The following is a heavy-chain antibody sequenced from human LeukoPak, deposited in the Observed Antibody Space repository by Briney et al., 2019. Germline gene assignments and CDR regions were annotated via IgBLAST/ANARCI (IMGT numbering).Heavy chain of an antibody. Sequence: PGGSLRLSCAASGFTFSSYAMSWVRQAPGKGLEWVTVISYDGSNKYYADSVKGRFTISRDNSKNTLYLQMNSLRAEDTAVYYCAKDGAIRSYDYGDYAPYYYYYYYMDVWGKGTTVTVSS. J-gene: IGHJ6*03. V-gene: IGHV3-30*18. CDR3: AKDGAIRSYDYGDYAPYYYYYYYMDV. CDR1: GFTFSSYA. CDR2: ISYDGSNK. D-gene: IGHD4-17*01.